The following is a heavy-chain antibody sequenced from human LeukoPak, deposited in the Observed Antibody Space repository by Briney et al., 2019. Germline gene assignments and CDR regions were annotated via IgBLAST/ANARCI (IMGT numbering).Heavy chain of an antibody. J-gene: IGHJ4*02. Sequence: PETLSLTCAVYGGSFSGYYWSWIRQPPGKGLEWIGEINHSGSTNYNPSLKSRVTISVDTSKNQFSLKLSSVTAEDTAVYYCAKDFRYFDWPFFDYWGQGTLVTVSS. D-gene: IGHD3-9*01. CDR1: GGSFSGYY. CDR3: AKDFRYFDWPFFDY. CDR2: INHSGST. V-gene: IGHV4-34*01.